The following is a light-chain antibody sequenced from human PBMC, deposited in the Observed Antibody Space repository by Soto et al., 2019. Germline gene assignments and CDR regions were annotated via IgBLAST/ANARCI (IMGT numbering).Light chain of an antibody. CDR3: AAWDDSLRGWV. J-gene: IGLJ3*02. V-gene: IGLV1-47*01. CDR1: NSFIGSNY. Sequence: QSVLTQPPSASVTPGQRVTISCSGSNSFIGSNYFYWYQQVPGMAPKLLIYRNNERPSGVPDRFSGSRSGTSASLAISGLRSEDEADYYYAAWDDSLRGWVFGGGTQLTVL. CDR2: RNN.